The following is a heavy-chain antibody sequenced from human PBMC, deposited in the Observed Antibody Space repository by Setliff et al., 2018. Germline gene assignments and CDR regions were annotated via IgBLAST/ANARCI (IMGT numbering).Heavy chain of an antibody. D-gene: IGHD2-8*01. CDR3: LGLVRYCTKIACQATSGDEV. J-gene: IGHJ4*02. Sequence: ASVKVSCKASGYTLSNSILSWVRQAPGQGLEWVGWISAYNGKTYSAQKFQDRVTLTTHTSTNMGYLELRDLRSDDTAVYYCLGLVRYCTKIACQATSGDEVWGLGTLGTVSS. V-gene: IGHV1-18*01. CDR2: ISAYNGKT. CDR1: GYTLSNSI.